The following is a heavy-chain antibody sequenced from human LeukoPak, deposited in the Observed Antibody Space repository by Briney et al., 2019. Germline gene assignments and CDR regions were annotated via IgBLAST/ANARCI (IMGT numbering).Heavy chain of an antibody. V-gene: IGHV4-59*11. CDR2: IYYSGST. CDR3: ARAQYSGSYTLSMYYYYYMDV. CDR1: GGSISSHY. Sequence: SETLSLTCTVSGGSISSHYWSWIRQPPGKGLEGIGYIYYSGSTNYNPSLKSRVTISVDTSKNQFSLKLSSVTAADTAVYYCARAQYSGSYTLSMYYYYYMDVWGKGTTVTVSS. D-gene: IGHD1-26*01. J-gene: IGHJ6*03.